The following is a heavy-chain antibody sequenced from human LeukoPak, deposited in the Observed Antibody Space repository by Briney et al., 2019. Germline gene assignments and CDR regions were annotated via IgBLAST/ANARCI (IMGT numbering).Heavy chain of an antibody. CDR1: GITFSNYE. V-gene: IGHV3-30*03. Sequence: GGSLRLSCAASGITFSNYEFHWVRQAPGKGPQWVAVISKDGDYEYSIDSEKGRFTISRDNSKNTLYLQMNSLRAEDTAVYYCAREDWFDPWGQGTLVTVSS. J-gene: IGHJ5*02. CDR3: AREDWFDP. CDR2: ISKDGDYE.